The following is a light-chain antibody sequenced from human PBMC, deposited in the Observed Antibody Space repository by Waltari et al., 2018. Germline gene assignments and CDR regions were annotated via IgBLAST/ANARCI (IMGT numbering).Light chain of an antibody. CDR1: QSISNW. V-gene: IGKV1-5*03. CDR2: KAS. Sequence: DIQMTQSPSTLSASVGDRVTITCRASQSISNWLAWYQQKPGKAPKLLIYKASTLESGVPSRVCGSGSGTEFTLTISSLQPDDFATYYCQQYNSYSLLTFGGGTKVEIK. J-gene: IGKJ4*02. CDR3: QQYNSYSLLT.